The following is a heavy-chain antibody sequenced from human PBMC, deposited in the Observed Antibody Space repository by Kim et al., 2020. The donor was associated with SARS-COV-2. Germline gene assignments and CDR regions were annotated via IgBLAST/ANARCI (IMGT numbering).Heavy chain of an antibody. CDR1: GFTFSTYA. CDR3: AKDRVPNSGYYYFDN. V-gene: IGHV3-23*01. Sequence: GGSLRLSCAGSGFTFSTYAMSWVRQAQGKGLEWVSGISGSGGSTYYADSVKGRFTISRDNSRNTLYLQMNSLRAEDTAVYYCAKDRVPNSGYYYFDNWGQGTLVTVSS. CDR2: ISGSGGST. J-gene: IGHJ4*02. D-gene: IGHD5-12*01.